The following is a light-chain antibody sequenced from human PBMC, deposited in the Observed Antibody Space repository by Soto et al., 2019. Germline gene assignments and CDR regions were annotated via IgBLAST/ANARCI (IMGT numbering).Light chain of an antibody. Sequence: EIVLTQSRGTLSLSPGERATLSCRASQSVSSSYLAWYQQKPGQAPRLLIYGASSRATGIPDRFSGSGSGTDFTLTISRLEPEDFAVYYCQQYGSAFGQGTRWIS. V-gene: IGKV3-20*01. CDR2: GAS. J-gene: IGKJ1*01. CDR3: QQYGSA. CDR1: QSVSSSY.